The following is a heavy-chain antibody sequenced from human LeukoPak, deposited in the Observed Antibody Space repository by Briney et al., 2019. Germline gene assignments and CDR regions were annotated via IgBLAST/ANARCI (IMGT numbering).Heavy chain of an antibody. Sequence: GGSLRLSCAASGFTVSSNYMSWVRQAPGKGLEWVSVIYSGGSTYYADSVKGRFTISRDNSKNTLYLQMNSLRAEDTAVYYCARAGCGGDCYSPHYFDYWGQGTLVTVSS. D-gene: IGHD2-21*02. CDR3: ARAGCGGDCYSPHYFDY. V-gene: IGHV3-53*01. CDR2: IYSGGST. J-gene: IGHJ4*02. CDR1: GFTVSSNY.